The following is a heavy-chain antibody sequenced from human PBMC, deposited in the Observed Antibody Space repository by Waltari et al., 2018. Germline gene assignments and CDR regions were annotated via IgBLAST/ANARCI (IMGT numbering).Heavy chain of an antibody. CDR3: ARASGYDSYDY. Sequence: QLQLQESGPGLVKPSETLSLTCTVSGGSISSSSYYWGWIRQPPGKGLEWIGSIYYSGRTYYNPSLKSRVTISVDTSKNQFSLKLSSVTAADTAVYYCARASGYDSYDYWGQGTLVTVSS. J-gene: IGHJ4*02. D-gene: IGHD5-12*01. V-gene: IGHV4-39*07. CDR1: GGSISSSSYY. CDR2: IYYSGRT.